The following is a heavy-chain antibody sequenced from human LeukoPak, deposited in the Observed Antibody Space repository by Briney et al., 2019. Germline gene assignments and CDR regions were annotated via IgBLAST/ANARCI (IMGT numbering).Heavy chain of an antibody. Sequence: ASVKVSCKASGYTFTSYYMHWVRQAPGQGLEWMGWINPNSGGTNYAQKFQGRVTMSRDTSISTAYMELSSLRSDDTAVYYCAKDSRRDGYNLFDYWGQGTLVTVSS. V-gene: IGHV1-2*02. CDR3: AKDSRRDGYNLFDY. J-gene: IGHJ4*02. D-gene: IGHD5-24*01. CDR2: INPNSGGT. CDR1: GYTFTSYY.